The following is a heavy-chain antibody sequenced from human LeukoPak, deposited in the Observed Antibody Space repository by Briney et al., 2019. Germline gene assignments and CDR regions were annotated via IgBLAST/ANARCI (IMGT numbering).Heavy chain of an antibody. J-gene: IGHJ4*02. D-gene: IGHD6-19*01. V-gene: IGHV3-23*01. Sequence: QPGGSLRLSCAASGFTFSNYAMSWVRQTPGKGLEWVSGTSATGDNTYYADSVKGRFTISRDNSKNTLYLQMNILRAEDTALYYCAKAGGVALGGTGNYDYWGQGTLVTVSS. CDR1: GFTFSNYA. CDR2: TSATGDNT. CDR3: AKAGGVALGGTGNYDY.